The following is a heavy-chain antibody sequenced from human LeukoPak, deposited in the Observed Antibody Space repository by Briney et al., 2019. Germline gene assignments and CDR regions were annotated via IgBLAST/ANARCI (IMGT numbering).Heavy chain of an antibody. CDR3: ARDYCSSTSCYQWSNIDAFDI. D-gene: IGHD2-2*01. Sequence: ASVKVSCKASGYTFTSYGISRVRQAPGQGLEWMGWISAYNGNTNYAQKLQGRVTMTTDTSTSTAYMELRSLRSDDTAVYYCARDYCSSTSCYQWSNIDAFDIWGQGTMVTVSS. V-gene: IGHV1-18*01. J-gene: IGHJ3*02. CDR2: ISAYNGNT. CDR1: GYTFTSYG.